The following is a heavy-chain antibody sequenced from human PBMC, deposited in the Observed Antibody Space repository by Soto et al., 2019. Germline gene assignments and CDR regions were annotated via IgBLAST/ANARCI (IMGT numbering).Heavy chain of an antibody. CDR1: GGSFSGYY. V-gene: IGHV4-34*01. Sequence: SETLSLTCAVYGGSFSGYYWSWIRQPPGKGLEWIGEINHSGSTNYNPSLKSRVTISVDTSKNQFSLKLSSVTAADTAVYYCARGGIVEVPAALYNWFAPRGRGTLVPVSS. CDR3: ARGGIVEVPAALYNWFAP. J-gene: IGHJ5*02. D-gene: IGHD2-2*01. CDR2: INHSGST.